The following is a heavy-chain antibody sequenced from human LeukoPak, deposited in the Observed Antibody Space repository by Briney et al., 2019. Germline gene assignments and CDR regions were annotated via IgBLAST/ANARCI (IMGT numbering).Heavy chain of an antibody. Sequence: ASVKVSCKASGGTFSSYAISWVRQAPGQGLEWMGRIIPSGGSTSYAQKFQGRVTMTRDTSTSTVYMELSSLRSEDTAVYYCARDLSSSTSSEDWGQGTLVTVSS. J-gene: IGHJ4*02. CDR1: GGTFSSYA. D-gene: IGHD2-2*01. CDR3: ARDLSSSTSSED. V-gene: IGHV1-46*01. CDR2: IIPSGGST.